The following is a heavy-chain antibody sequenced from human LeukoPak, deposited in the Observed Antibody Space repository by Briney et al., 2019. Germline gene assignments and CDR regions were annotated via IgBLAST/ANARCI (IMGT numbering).Heavy chain of an antibody. D-gene: IGHD3-22*01. J-gene: IGHJ4*02. CDR3: ARAGDSSGYWRGDFDY. Sequence: PSETLSLTCAVYGESFSGYYWSWIRQPPGKGLEWIGEINHSGSTNYTPSLKSRVTISVDTSKNQFSLKLSSVTAADTAVYYCARAGDSSGYWRGDFDYWGQGTLVTVSS. CDR2: INHSGST. V-gene: IGHV4-34*01. CDR1: GESFSGYY.